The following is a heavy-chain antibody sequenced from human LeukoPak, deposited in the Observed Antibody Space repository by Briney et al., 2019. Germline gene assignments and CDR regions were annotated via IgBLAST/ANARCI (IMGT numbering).Heavy chain of an antibody. V-gene: IGHV3-23*01. CDR1: GFTFSSYT. CDR3: AKILSSWYPGFDN. Sequence: PGESLTLSCAASGFTFSSYTKSWVRHPPGKGLEWVSPISGSVGSTYYADSVKGRFNFSRDNSKNTLYLQRNSLRAEDTAVYYCAKILSSWYPGFDNWGQGTLVTVSS. J-gene: IGHJ4*02. CDR2: ISGSVGST. D-gene: IGHD6-13*01.